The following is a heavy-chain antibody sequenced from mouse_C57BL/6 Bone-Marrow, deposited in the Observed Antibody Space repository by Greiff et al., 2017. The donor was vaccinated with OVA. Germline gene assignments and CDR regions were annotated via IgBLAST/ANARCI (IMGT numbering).Heavy chain of an antibody. CDR1: GFTFSDYY. J-gene: IGHJ1*03. Sequence: EVKLMESGGGLVQPGGSLKLSCAASGFTFSDYYMYWVRQTPEKRLEWVAYISNGGGSTYYPDTVKGRCTISRDNAKNTLYLQMSRLKSEDTAMYYCARRNFWYFDVWGTGTTVTVSS. CDR3: ARRNFWYFDV. CDR2: ISNGGGST. V-gene: IGHV5-12*01.